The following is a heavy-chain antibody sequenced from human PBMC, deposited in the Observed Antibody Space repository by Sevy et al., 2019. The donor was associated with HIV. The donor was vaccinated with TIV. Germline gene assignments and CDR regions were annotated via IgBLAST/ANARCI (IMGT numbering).Heavy chain of an antibody. CDR2: IHYSGST. J-gene: IGHJ4*02. Sequence: SETLSLTCTVSGDSISSGANYWGRIRQHPVKGLEWIGYIHYSGSTYDNPSLKSRITMSVDTSKNQFSLKLRSVTAADTAVYYCARGRSAVATYYTWSTVAGYYFDYWGQGTLVTVSS. CDR1: GDSISSGANY. D-gene: IGHD6-19*01. V-gene: IGHV4-31*03. CDR3: ARGRSAVATYYTWSTVAGYYFDY.